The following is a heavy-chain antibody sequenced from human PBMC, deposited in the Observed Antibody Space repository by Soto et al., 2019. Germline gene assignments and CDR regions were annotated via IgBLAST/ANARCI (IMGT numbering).Heavy chain of an antibody. CDR3: TRGVSYGFDF. CDR2: MTSDSKTI. CDR1: GFNFNIYS. J-gene: IGHJ3*01. V-gene: IGHV3-48*01. D-gene: IGHD3-10*01. Sequence: GGSLRLSCITSGFNFNIYSMNWVRQAPGKGLEWVSYMTSDSKTIHYADSIKGRFTISRENAKNSVFLQMNSLRAEDTAVYYCTRGVSYGFDFSGQGTMVTVSS.